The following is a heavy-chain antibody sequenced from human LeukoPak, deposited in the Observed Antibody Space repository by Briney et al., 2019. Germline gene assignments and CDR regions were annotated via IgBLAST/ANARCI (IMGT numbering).Heavy chain of an antibody. J-gene: IGHJ4*02. CDR2: ISASGANT. D-gene: IGHD5-18*01. V-gene: IGHV3-23*01. Sequence: GGSLRLSCAASGFTFSFAAMTWVRQGPGKGLEWLSLISASGANTYYADSVKGRFTISRDDSRNTVYLQMNSLRADDTALYYCAKDIQGANWGQGTLVTVPS. CDR1: GFTFSFAA. CDR3: AKDIQGAN.